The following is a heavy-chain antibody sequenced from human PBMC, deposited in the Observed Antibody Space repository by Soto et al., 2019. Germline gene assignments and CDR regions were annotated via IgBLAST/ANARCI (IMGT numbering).Heavy chain of an antibody. CDR3: ARLPVVVPAPTTIYYYYGMDV. V-gene: IGHV3-33*01. Sequence: QVQLVESGGGVVQPGRSLRLSCAASGFTFSSYGMHWVRQAPGKGLEWVAVIWYDGNNKYYADSVKGRFTISRDNSKNTRYLQMNSLRAEDTAVYYCARLPVVVPAPTTIYYYYGMDVWRQGTTVTVSS. CDR2: IWYDGNNK. D-gene: IGHD2-2*01. J-gene: IGHJ6*02. CDR1: GFTFSSYG.